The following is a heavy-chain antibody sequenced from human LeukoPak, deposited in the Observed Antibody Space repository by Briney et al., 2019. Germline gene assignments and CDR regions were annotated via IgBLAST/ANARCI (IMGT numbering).Heavy chain of an antibody. CDR3: ARDSQYASGEAFDL. Sequence: PSETLSLTCTVSGGSISSYYWSWIRQPAGKGLEWIGRIYTSGSTNYNPSLKSRVTMSVDTSKNQFSLKLSSVTAADTAVYYCARDSQYASGEAFDLWGQGTMVTVSS. CDR1: GGSISSYY. D-gene: IGHD3-10*01. CDR2: IYTSGST. J-gene: IGHJ3*01. V-gene: IGHV4-4*07.